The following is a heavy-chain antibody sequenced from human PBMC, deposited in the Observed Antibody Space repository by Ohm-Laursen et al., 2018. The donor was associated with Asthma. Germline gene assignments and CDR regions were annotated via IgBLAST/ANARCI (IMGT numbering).Heavy chain of an antibody. D-gene: IGHD4-11*01. CDR1: GFTFDTYA. Sequence: SLRLSCTASGFTFDTYAMNWVRQVPGKGREWVSRITFSGEHTYYADSVKGRFTISRDNANDTLYLQMDSLRAEDTAVYYCARVGYSNYGIDYWGQGTLVTVSS. V-gene: IGHV3-23*01. CDR3: ARVGYSNYGIDY. J-gene: IGHJ4*02. CDR2: ITFSGEHT.